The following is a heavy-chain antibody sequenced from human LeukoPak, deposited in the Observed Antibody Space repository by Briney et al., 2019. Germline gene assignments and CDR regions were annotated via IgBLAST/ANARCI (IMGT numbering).Heavy chain of an antibody. V-gene: IGHV4-59*08. Sequence: SETLSLTCTVSGGSISSYYWSWIRQPPGKGLEWIGYIYSSGSTNYSPSLKSRVTISVDTSKNQFSLKMNSVTAADTAVYYCARLASSGWSHCDYWGQGTLVTVSS. D-gene: IGHD6-19*01. CDR2: IYSSGST. J-gene: IGHJ4*02. CDR3: ARLASSGWSHCDY. CDR1: GGSISSYY.